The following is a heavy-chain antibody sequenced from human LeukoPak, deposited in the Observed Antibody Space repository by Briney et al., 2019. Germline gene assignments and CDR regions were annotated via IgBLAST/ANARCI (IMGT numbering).Heavy chain of an antibody. Sequence: GGSLRLSCAASGFSLSSYGVNWVRQAPGKGLEWVSGITGSDTTAYHAGSVRGRFTISRDDSKNTLYLQMSSLRVDDTAIYYCAKSGASPLYHMDVWGRGATVTVSS. CDR2: ITGSDTTA. V-gene: IGHV3-23*01. CDR1: GFSLSSYG. D-gene: IGHD1-26*01. J-gene: IGHJ6*03. CDR3: AKSGASPLYHMDV.